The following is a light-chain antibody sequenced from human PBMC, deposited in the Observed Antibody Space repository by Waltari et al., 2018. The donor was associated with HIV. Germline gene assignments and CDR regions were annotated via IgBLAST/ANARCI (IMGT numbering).Light chain of an antibody. Sequence: DIVMTQSPDSLSVSLCERATINCKSSLSLLVGSNNKKRLAWYQQRPGQPPKLLISWASTRESGVPDRFSGSGSGTDFTLTINSLQAEDVAVYYCQQFSLSPPLTFGGGTKVEIK. J-gene: IGKJ4*01. V-gene: IGKV4-1*01. CDR1: LSLLVGSNNKKR. CDR3: QQFSLSPPLT. CDR2: WAS.